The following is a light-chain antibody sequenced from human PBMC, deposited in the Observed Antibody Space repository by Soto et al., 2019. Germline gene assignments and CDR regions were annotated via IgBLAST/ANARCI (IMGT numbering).Light chain of an antibody. CDR3: LLSYGGTYVL. J-gene: IGLJ2*01. CDR2: DTS. Sequence: QAVVTQEPSLTVSPGGTVTLTCGSSTGAVTSGHYPYWFQQKPGQASRTLIYDTSNKHSWTPARFSGSLLGGKAALTLSGAQPEDEAEYYCLLSYGGTYVLFGGGTKLTVL. V-gene: IGLV7-46*01. CDR1: TGAVTSGHY.